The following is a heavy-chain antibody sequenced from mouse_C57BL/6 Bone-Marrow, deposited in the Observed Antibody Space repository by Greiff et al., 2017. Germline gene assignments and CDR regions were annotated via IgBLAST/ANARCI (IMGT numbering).Heavy chain of an antibody. CDR3: TTWDGYY. Sequence: VQLQQSGAELVRPGASVKLSCTASGFNIKDDYMHWVKQRPEQGLEWIGWIDPENGDTEYASKFQGKATITADTSSNTAYLQLSSLTSEDTAVYCCTTWDGYYWGQGTTLTVSS. J-gene: IGHJ2*01. CDR2: IDPENGDT. D-gene: IGHD2-3*01. CDR1: GFNIKDDY. V-gene: IGHV14-4*01.